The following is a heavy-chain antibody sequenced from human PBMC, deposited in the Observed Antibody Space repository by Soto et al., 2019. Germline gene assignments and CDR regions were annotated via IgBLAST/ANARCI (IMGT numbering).Heavy chain of an antibody. Sequence: GGSLRLSCAASGFTFADYAMHWVRQAPGKGLEWVSGITWNSGIKGYADSVKGRFTISRDNAKNSLYLQMNSLRAEDTAMYYCARGSHYYGSGDGMDVWGQGTTVTVSS. V-gene: IGHV3-9*01. CDR2: ITWNSGIK. CDR3: ARGSHYYGSGDGMDV. J-gene: IGHJ6*02. CDR1: GFTFADYA. D-gene: IGHD3-10*01.